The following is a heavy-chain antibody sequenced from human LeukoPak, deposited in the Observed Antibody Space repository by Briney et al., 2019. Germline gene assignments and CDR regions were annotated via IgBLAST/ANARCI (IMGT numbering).Heavy chain of an antibody. CDR3: AKDGDFWSGYNYYFDY. Sequence: TGGSLRLSCAASGFTFSSYGMHWVRQAPGKGLEWVAFIRYDGSNKYYADSVKGRFTISRDNSKNTLYLQMNSLRAEDTAVYYCAKDGDFWSGYNYYFDYWGQGTLVTVSS. V-gene: IGHV3-30*02. J-gene: IGHJ4*02. CDR2: IRYDGSNK. CDR1: GFTFSSYG. D-gene: IGHD3-3*01.